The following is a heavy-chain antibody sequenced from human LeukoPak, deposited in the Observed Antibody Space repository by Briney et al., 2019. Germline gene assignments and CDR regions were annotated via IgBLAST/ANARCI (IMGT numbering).Heavy chain of an antibody. D-gene: IGHD2-2*02. CDR3: ARGSGHCSSTSCYMGLGSKHDY. Sequence: PSETLSLTCAVYGGSFSGYYWSWIRQPPGKGLEWIGEINHSGSTNYNPSLKSRVTISVDTSKNQFSLKLSSVTAADTAVYYCARGSGHCSSTSCYMGLGSKHDYWGQGTLVTVSS. V-gene: IGHV4-34*01. CDR2: INHSGST. CDR1: GGSFSGYY. J-gene: IGHJ4*02.